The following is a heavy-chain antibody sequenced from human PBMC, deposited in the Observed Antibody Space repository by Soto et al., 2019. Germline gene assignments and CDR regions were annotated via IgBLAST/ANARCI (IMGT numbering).Heavy chain of an antibody. CDR3: ARRGATAGLGY. J-gene: IGHJ4*02. CDR1: GFTFSSHW. Sequence: PGGSLRLSCADSGFTFSSHWMHWVRQAPGKGLEWVANIKQDGSATFYVDSVKGRFTISRDNAKNSLYLQMNSLRVEDTAVYYCARRGATAGLGYWGQGTLVTVSS. CDR2: IKQDGSAT. D-gene: IGHD6-13*01. V-gene: IGHV3-7*01.